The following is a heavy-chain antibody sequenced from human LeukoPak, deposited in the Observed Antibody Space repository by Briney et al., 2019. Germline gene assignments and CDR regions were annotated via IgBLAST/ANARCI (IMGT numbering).Heavy chain of an antibody. CDR2: ISSSSSTI. V-gene: IGHV3-48*04. Sequence: GGSLRLSCAASGFKFNSYAMGWVRQAPGKGLEWVSYISSSSSTIYYADSVKGRFIISRDNAKNSLYLQMNSLRAEDTAVYYCARGAWLLFYGMDVWGQGTTVTVSS. CDR1: GFKFNSYA. D-gene: IGHD2-15*01. J-gene: IGHJ6*02. CDR3: ARGAWLLFYGMDV.